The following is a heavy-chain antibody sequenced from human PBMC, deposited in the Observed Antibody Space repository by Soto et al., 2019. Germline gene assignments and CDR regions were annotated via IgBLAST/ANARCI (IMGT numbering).Heavy chain of an antibody. CDR3: ARENDDYGGKRFDY. CDR1: GFTFSSYA. D-gene: IGHD4-17*01. Sequence: GGSLRLSCAASGFTFSSYAMHWVRQAPGKGLEWVAVISYDGSNKYYADSVKGRFTISRDNSKNTLYLQMNSLRAEDTAVYYCARENDDYGGKRFDYWGQGTLVTVSS. V-gene: IGHV3-30-3*01. J-gene: IGHJ4*02. CDR2: ISYDGSNK.